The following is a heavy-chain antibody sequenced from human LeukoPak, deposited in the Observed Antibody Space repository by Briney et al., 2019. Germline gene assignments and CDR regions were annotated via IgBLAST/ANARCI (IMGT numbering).Heavy chain of an antibody. V-gene: IGHV5-51*01. CDR3: ARHRYCSSSSCHEGAFDI. D-gene: IGHD2-2*01. J-gene: IGHJ3*02. CDR1: GYSFTSYW. Sequence: GESLKISCKGSGYSFTSYWIGWVRQMPGTGLGWMGFIYPGDSDTRYSSSFQGQVTLSADKSISTAYLQWSSLKASDTAMYYCARHRYCSSSSCHEGAFDIWGQGTMVTVSS. CDR2: IYPGDSDT.